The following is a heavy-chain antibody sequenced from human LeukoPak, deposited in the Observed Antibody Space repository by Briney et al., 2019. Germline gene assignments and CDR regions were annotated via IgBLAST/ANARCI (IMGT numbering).Heavy chain of an antibody. Sequence: PGESLKISCKGSGYSFNNYRISWVRQMPGKGLEWMGTIDPTDSYTKYSPSFQGHVTISLDKSISTAYLQWSGLRASDTAMYYCVRLGRYHIDYWGQGALVTVSS. CDR3: VRLGRYHIDY. D-gene: IGHD7-27*01. CDR1: GYSFNNYR. J-gene: IGHJ4*02. CDR2: IDPTDSYT. V-gene: IGHV5-10-1*01.